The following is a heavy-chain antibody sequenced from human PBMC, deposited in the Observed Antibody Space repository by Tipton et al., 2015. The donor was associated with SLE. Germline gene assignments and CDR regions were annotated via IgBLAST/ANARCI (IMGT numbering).Heavy chain of an antibody. Sequence: SLRLSCAASGFTFNRYWMHWVRQAPGKGLMWVSRIDSDGTITNYADTVKGRFTISRDNAKDTLYLQMNSLRAEDTAVYYCARAAYSRSWYGYGFDMWGQGTMVTVSS. J-gene: IGHJ3*02. CDR3: ARAAYSRSWYGYGFDM. D-gene: IGHD6-13*01. V-gene: IGHV3-74*01. CDR2: IDSDGTIT. CDR1: GFTFNRYW.